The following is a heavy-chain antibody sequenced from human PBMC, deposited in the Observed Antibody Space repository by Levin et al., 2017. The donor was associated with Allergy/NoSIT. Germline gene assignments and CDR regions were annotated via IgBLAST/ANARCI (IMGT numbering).Heavy chain of an antibody. CDR1: GFTFSSYG. J-gene: IGHJ4*02. CDR2: IWYDGSNK. V-gene: IGHV3-33*01. D-gene: IGHD6-13*01. CDR3: ARDEWGESGFRWYSSSCLDY. Sequence: GGSLRLSCAASGFTFSSYGMHWVRQAPGKGLEWVAVIWYDGSNKYYADSVKGRFTISRDNSKNTLYLQMNSLRAEDTAVYYCARDEWGESGFRWYSSSCLDYWGQGTLVTVSS.